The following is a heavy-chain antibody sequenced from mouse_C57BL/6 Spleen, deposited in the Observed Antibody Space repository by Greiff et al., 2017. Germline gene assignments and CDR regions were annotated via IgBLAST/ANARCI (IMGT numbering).Heavy chain of an antibody. D-gene: IGHD1-1*02. CDR1: GYAFSSSW. CDR2: IYPGDGDT. Sequence: QVQLQQSGPELVKPGASVKISCKASGYAFSSSWMNWVKQRPGKGLEWIGRIYPGDGDTNYNGKFKGKATLTADKSSSTAYMQRSSLTSEDSAVYFCARAGGGPYYFDYWGQGTTLTVSS. V-gene: IGHV1-82*01. CDR3: ARAGGGPYYFDY. J-gene: IGHJ2*01.